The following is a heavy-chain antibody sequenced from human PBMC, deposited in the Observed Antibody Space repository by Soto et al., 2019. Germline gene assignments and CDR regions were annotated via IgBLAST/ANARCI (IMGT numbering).Heavy chain of an antibody. Sequence: GGSLRLSCAASGFTFSSYAMSWVRQAPGKGLEWVSAISGSGGSTYYADSVKGRFTISRDNSKNTLYLQMNSLRAEDTAVYYCAKRRRFGVVIPPEGCMDVWGQGTTVTVSS. D-gene: IGHD3-3*01. J-gene: IGHJ6*02. V-gene: IGHV3-23*01. CDR1: GFTFSSYA. CDR2: ISGSGGST. CDR3: AKRRRFGVVIPPEGCMDV.